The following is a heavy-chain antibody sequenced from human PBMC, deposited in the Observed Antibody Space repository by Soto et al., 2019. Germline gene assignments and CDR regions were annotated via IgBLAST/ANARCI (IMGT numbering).Heavy chain of an antibody. V-gene: IGHV1-2*04. CDR1: GYTFTGYY. D-gene: IGHD3-10*01. CDR2: INPNSGGT. CDR3: ARVPMVREVHFDY. J-gene: IGHJ4*02. Sequence: ASVKVSCKASGYTFTGYYMHWVRQAPGQGLEWMGWINPNSGGTNYAQKFQGWVTMTRDTSISTAYMELSRLRSDDTAVYYCARVPMVREVHFDYWGQGTLVTVSS.